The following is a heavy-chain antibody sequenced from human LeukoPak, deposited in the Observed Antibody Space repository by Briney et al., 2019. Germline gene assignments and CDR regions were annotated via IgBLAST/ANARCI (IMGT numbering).Heavy chain of an antibody. Sequence: PSETLSLTCAVYGESFSGYYWSWIRQPPGKGLEWIGEINHSGSTNYNPSLKSRVTISVDTSKNQFSLKLSSVTAADTAVYYCVATHSYYYGMDVWGQGTTVTVSS. CDR2: INHSGST. V-gene: IGHV4-34*01. CDR3: VATHSYYYGMDV. CDR1: GESFSGYY. J-gene: IGHJ6*02. D-gene: IGHD2-15*01.